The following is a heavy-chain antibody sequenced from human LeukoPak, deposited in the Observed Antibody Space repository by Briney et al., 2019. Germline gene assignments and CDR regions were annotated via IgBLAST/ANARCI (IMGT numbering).Heavy chain of an antibody. CDR3: ARGGLLWFGGNFDY. Sequence: PGRSLRLSCAASGFIFRDYMNWIRQAPGKGLEWVSYISTSGSTIYYADSVKGRFTISRDNAKNSLYLQMNSLRAEDTAMYYCARGGLLWFGGNFDYWGQGTLVTVSS. CDR2: ISTSGSTI. V-gene: IGHV3-11*01. D-gene: IGHD3-10*01. J-gene: IGHJ4*02. CDR1: GFIFRDY.